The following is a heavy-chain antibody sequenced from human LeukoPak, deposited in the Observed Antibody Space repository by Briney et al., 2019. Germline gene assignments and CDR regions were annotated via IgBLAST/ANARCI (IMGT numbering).Heavy chain of an antibody. V-gene: IGHV3-48*01. Sequence: GGSLRLSCAASGFTFSSYSMNWVRQAPGKGLEWVSYISSSSSTIYYADSVKGRFTISRDNAKNSLYLQMNSLRAEDTAVYYCARDLQFKQWLVTDADAFDIWGQGTMVTVSS. CDR1: GFTFSSYS. D-gene: IGHD6-19*01. J-gene: IGHJ3*02. CDR3: ARDLQFKQWLVTDADAFDI. CDR2: ISSSSSTI.